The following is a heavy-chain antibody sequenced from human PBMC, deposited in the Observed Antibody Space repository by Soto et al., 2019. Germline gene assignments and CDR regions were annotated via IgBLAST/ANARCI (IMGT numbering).Heavy chain of an antibody. Sequence: PGGSLRLSCAASGFTFDDYAMHWVRQPPGKGLEWVSGISWNSASIGYADSVKGRFTSSRDNAKNSLYLQMNSLRPEDTALYYCAKNGRFGRNYSWFDPWGQGTLVTVSS. D-gene: IGHD1-7*01. J-gene: IGHJ5*02. V-gene: IGHV3-9*01. CDR3: AKNGRFGRNYSWFDP. CDR1: GFTFDDYA. CDR2: ISWNSASI.